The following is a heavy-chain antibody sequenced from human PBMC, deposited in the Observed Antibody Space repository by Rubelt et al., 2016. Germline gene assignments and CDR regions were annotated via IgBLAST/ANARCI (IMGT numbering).Heavy chain of an antibody. CDR2: INAGNGNT. CDR1: GYTFTSYS. Sequence: EVKKPGASVKVSCKASGYTFTSYSMHWVRQAPGQKLEWMGWINAGNGNTKYSQKFQGRVTITRDTSASTAYMELSSLTAEETAGYYCARDHSGSYSFDCWGQGTLVTVSS. CDR3: ARDHSGSYSFDC. D-gene: IGHD1-26*01. J-gene: IGHJ4*02. V-gene: IGHV1-3*01.